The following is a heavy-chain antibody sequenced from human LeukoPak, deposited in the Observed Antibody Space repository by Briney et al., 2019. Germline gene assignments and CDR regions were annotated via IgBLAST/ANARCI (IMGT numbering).Heavy chain of an antibody. D-gene: IGHD1-26*01. V-gene: IGHV3-21*06. Sequence: GGSLRLSCAASGFTFSSYSMNWVRQAPGKGLEWVSSISSSSSFINYADSLRGRFTISRDNAKNSLYLQMNSLRVEDTAVYYCARDPDLNTGTYSDYWGQGTLVTVSS. CDR1: GFTFSSYS. CDR3: ARDPDLNTGTYSDY. J-gene: IGHJ4*02. CDR2: ISSSSSFI.